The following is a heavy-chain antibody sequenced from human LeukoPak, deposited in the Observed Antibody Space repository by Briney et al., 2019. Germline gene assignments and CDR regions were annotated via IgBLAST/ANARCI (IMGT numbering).Heavy chain of an antibody. Sequence: GGSLRLSCAASGFTVNNNYMSWVRQAPGKGLEWVSSISSSSSYIYYADSVKGRFTISRDNAKNSLYLQMNSLRAEDTAVYYCARDHHSYGYGYYYGMDVWGQGTTVTVSS. CDR2: ISSSSSYI. CDR3: ARDHHSYGYGYYYGMDV. CDR1: GFTVNNNY. J-gene: IGHJ6*02. V-gene: IGHV3-21*01. D-gene: IGHD5-18*01.